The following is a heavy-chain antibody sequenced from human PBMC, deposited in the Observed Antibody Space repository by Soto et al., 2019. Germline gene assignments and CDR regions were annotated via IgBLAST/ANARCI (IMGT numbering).Heavy chain of an antibody. Sequence: EVQLVESGGGLVQPGGSLRLSCVASGFTFSTDSMNWVRQAPGKGLEWVAYISTSGATRYYADSVKGRFTISRDNAKTSLYLQMDSLRNEETAVYYCARFFGSGFDYWGQGTLVTVSS. CDR1: GFTFSTDS. D-gene: IGHD6-19*01. CDR3: ARFFGSGFDY. V-gene: IGHV3-48*02. CDR2: ISTSGATR. J-gene: IGHJ4*02.